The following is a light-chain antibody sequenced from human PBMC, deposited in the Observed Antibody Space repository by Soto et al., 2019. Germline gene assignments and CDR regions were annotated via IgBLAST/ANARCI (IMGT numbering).Light chain of an antibody. J-gene: IGKJ3*01. V-gene: IGKV1-39*01. CDR2: AAS. CDR3: QQSYSTPGGI. Sequence: DIQMTQSPSSLSASVGDRVTITCRASQSISSYLNWYQQKPGKAPKLLIYAASSLQSGVPSRFSGSGSGTVFTLTTSSLQPEFFAIYYCQQSYSTPGGIFGPGTKVDIK. CDR1: QSISSY.